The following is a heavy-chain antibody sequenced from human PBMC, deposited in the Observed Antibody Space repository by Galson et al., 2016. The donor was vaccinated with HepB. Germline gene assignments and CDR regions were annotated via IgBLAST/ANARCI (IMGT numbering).Heavy chain of an antibody. J-gene: IGHJ4*02. D-gene: IGHD6-19*01. CDR1: GFTFSTYT. Sequence: SLRLSCAASGFTFSTYTLNWVRHAPGKGLEWVSSIKNSNSDVYYEDSVKGRFTISRDNAENSLYLQMDSLTAEDTAMYYCAKEPQKYSSGWYYYNWGQGALVTVSS. V-gene: IGHV3-21*01. CDR2: IKNSNSDV. CDR3: AKEPQKYSSGWYYYN.